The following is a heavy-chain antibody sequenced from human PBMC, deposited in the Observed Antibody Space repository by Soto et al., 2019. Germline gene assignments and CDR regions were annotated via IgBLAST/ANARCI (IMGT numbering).Heavy chain of an antibody. CDR1: GFTFSSYG. J-gene: IGHJ4*01. CDR3: ASLAPYFRRGRARNVAPVDF. Sequence: PGGSLRLSCVVSGFTFSSYGMHWVRQAPGKGLEWVAFIWHDGSKQSYGDSVKGRFTVSRDNTKKTLYLQMRGLGVEDTAVYYCASLAPYFRRGRARNVAPVDFWGQGTLVTISS. V-gene: IGHV3-33*03. D-gene: IGHD3-9*01. CDR2: IWHDGSKQ.